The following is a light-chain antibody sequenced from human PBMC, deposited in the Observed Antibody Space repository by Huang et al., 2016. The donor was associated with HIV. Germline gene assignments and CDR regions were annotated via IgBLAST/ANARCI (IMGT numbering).Light chain of an antibody. CDR3: QQYYDTPFT. J-gene: IGKJ4*01. CDR2: WAS. Sequence: DIVMTQSPDSLAVSLGERATINCKSSQSLLYSSNHKNYIGWYQQKAGQPPKLLISWASSRESGVPDRFSGSGSGTEFTLTISSLQAEDVAVYYCQQYYDTPFTFGGGTTVEIK. V-gene: IGKV4-1*01. CDR1: QSLLYSSNHKNY.